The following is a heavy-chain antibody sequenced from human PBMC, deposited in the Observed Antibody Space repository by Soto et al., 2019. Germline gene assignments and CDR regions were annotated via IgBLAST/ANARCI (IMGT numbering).Heavy chain of an antibody. V-gene: IGHV4-31*03. CDR3: ARDKRDYGMDV. CDR2: IYYSGST. CDR1: GGSISSGGYY. J-gene: IGHJ6*02. Sequence: SETLSLTCTVSGGSISSGGYYWSWIRQHPGKGLEWIGYIYYSGSTYYNPSLKSRVTISVDTSKNQFSLKLSSVTAADTAVYYCARDKRDYGMDVWGQGTTVTVSS.